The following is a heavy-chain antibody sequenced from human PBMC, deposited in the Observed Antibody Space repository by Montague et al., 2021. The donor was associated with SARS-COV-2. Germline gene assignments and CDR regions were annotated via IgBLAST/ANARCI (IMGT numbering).Heavy chain of an antibody. CDR2: TYYRSKWYN. J-gene: IGHJ4*02. CDR1: GDSVSSNSAA. CDR3: VRYSGCVYFDF. Sequence: CAISGDSVSSNSAAWSWIRQSPSRGLEWLGRTYYRSKWYNDYAPSVRGRLTVNPDASKNESSLELNYVTPEDTAVYYCVRYSGCVYFDFWGQGTLVTVSS. D-gene: IGHD6-19*01. V-gene: IGHV6-1*01.